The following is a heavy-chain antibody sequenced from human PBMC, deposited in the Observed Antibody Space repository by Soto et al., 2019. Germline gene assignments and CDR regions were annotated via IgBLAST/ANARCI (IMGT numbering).Heavy chain of an antibody. CDR2: ISSSGSTI. J-gene: IGHJ3*02. Sequence: GGSLRLSCAASGFTFSDYYMSWIRQAPGKGLEWVSYISSSGSTIYYADSVKGRFTISRDNAKNSLYLQMNSLRAEDTAMYYCAREERRYFDRDAFDIWGQGTMVTVSS. CDR3: AREERRYFDRDAFDI. CDR1: GFTFSDYY. V-gene: IGHV3-11*01. D-gene: IGHD3-9*01.